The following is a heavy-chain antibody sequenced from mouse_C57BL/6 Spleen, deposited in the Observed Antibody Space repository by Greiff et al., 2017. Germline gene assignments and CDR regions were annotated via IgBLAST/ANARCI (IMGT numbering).Heavy chain of an antibody. V-gene: IGHV6-3*01. CDR2: IRLKSDNYAT. CDR3: TDWEYFDY. D-gene: IGHD4-1*01. Sequence: EVQLVESGGGLVQPGGSMKLSCVASGFTFSNYWMNWVRQSPEKGLEWVAQIRLKSDNYATHYAESVKGRFTISRDDSKSSVYLQMNNLRAEDTGIYYCTDWEYFDYWGQGTTLTVSS. CDR1: GFTFSNYW. J-gene: IGHJ2*01.